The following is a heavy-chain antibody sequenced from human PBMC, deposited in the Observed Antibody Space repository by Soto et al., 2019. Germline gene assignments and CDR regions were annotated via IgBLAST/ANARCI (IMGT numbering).Heavy chain of an antibody. V-gene: IGHV3-7*03. CDR2: IKQDGSEK. CDR1: GFTFSSYW. J-gene: IGHJ4*02. Sequence: EVQLVESGGGLVQPGGSLRLSCAASGFTFSSYWMSWVRQAPGKGLEWVANIKQDGSEKYYVDSVKGRFTISRDNAKNSLYRQMNSLRAEDTAVYYCARDPYCSSTSCYTGGSDYWGQGTLVTVSS. CDR3: ARDPYCSSTSCYTGGSDY. D-gene: IGHD2-2*02.